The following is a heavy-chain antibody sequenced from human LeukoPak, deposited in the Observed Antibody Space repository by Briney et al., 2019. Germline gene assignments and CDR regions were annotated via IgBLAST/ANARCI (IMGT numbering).Heavy chain of an antibody. D-gene: IGHD3-3*01. CDR1: EFTFNNYA. V-gene: IGHV3-23*01. CDR3: AKRSGGTFGFFDS. Sequence: GGSLRLSCAASEFTFNNYAMSWVRQAPGKGLEWVSAISYSGDTTHYADTVTGRFTIFRDNSKNTLFVQMNSLRAEDTAIYYCAKRSGGTFGFFDSWGRGTLVTVSS. CDR2: ISYSGDTT. J-gene: IGHJ4*02.